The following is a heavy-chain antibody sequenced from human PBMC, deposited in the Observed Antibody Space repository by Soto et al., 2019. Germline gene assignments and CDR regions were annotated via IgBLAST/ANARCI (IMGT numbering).Heavy chain of an antibody. D-gene: IGHD3-10*02. V-gene: IGHV3-7*01. CDR3: ARDIGFDYVH. CDR2: IKEDGSAI. CDR1: GSNVMSYW. Sequence: GFLWRSCVLSGSNVMSYWRSWVRQAPGKGLEWVASIKEDGSAIYYLNSVRGRFSISRDSARNALKLTMNYLRAEDTGVYFCARDIGFDYVHWGQGTVVTVSS. J-gene: IGHJ4*02.